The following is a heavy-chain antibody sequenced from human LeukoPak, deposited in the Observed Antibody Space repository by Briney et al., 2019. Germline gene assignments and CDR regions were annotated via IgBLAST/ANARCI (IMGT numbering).Heavy chain of an antibody. CDR1: GYSISSGYY. J-gene: IGHJ5*02. CDR2: IYHSGST. V-gene: IGHV4-38-2*02. Sequence: PSETLSLTCAVSGYSISSGYYWGWIRQPPGKGLEWIGSIYHSGSTYYNPSLKSRVTISVDTSKNQFSLKLSSVTAADTAVYYCARELYYYGSGSSKNWFDPWGQGTLVTVSS. CDR3: ARELYYYGSGSSKNWFDP. D-gene: IGHD3-10*01.